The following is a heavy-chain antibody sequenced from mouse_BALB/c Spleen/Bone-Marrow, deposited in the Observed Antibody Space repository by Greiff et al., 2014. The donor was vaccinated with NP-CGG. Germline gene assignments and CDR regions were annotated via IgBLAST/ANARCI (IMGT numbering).Heavy chain of an antibody. CDR1: GFTFSSYG. J-gene: IGHJ1*01. V-gene: IGHV5-6-3*01. D-gene: IGHD1-1*01. CDR3: ARVYGWYFDV. CDR2: INNNGGST. Sequence: VQLKESGGGLVQPGGSLKLSCVASGFTFSSYGMSWVRQTPDKRLELVATINNNGGSTYYPDSVKGQFTISRDNAKNTLYLRMSSLKSEDTAMYYCARVYGWYFDVWGAGTTVTVSS.